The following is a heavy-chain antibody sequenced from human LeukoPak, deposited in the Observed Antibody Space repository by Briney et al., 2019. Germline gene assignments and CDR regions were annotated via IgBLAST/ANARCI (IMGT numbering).Heavy chain of an antibody. Sequence: SVKVSCKASGGTFSSYAISWVRQAPGQGLEWMGGIIPIFGTANYAQKFQGRVTITADESTSTAYMELSSLRSEDTAVYYCARTCSGTSCSDFDYWGQGTLVTVSS. D-gene: IGHD2-2*01. CDR1: GGTFSSYA. J-gene: IGHJ4*02. CDR2: IIPIFGTA. V-gene: IGHV1-69*13. CDR3: ARTCSGTSCSDFDY.